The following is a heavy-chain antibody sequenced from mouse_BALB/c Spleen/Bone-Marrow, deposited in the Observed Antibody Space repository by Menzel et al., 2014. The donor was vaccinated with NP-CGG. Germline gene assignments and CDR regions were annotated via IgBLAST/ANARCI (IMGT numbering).Heavy chain of an antibody. Sequence: EVNVVESGGGLVQPGGSLRLSCVTSGFTFFDYYISWVRQPPGKALEWLVFIRNKTYGDTSEYSKYVKGRITSSRDNSQSILYLQMITLITEDSGTYYCAADIDYEIDGAGTMDYWGQGTSVTVSS. CDR2: IRNKTYGDTS. D-gene: IGHD2-4*01. J-gene: IGHJ4*01. CDR3: AADIDYEIDGAGTMDY. V-gene: IGHV7-3*02. CDR1: GFTFFDYY.